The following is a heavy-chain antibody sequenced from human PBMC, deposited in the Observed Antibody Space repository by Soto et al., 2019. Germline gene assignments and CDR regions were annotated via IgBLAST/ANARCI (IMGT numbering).Heavy chain of an antibody. Sequence: GGSLRLSCAASGFTFSSYAMSWVRQAPGKGLEWVSAISGSGGSTYHADSVKGRFTISRDNSKNTLYLQMNSLRAEDTAVYYCANAWAHDYGDYRNDYWGQGTLVTVSS. V-gene: IGHV3-23*01. CDR3: ANAWAHDYGDYRNDY. CDR2: ISGSGGST. CDR1: GFTFSSYA. J-gene: IGHJ4*02. D-gene: IGHD4-17*01.